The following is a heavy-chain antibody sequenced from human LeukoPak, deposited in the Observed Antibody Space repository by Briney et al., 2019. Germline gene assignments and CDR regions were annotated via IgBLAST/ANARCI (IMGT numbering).Heavy chain of an antibody. CDR3: ARLSAAVIGWFDP. CDR2: IYYSGST. V-gene: IGHV4-31*03. Sequence: SETLSLTCTVSGGSISSGGYYWNWIRQHPGKGLEWIGYIYYSGSTYYNPSLKSRVTISVDTSKNQFSLKLSSVTAADTAVYYCARLSAAVIGWFDPWGQGTLVTVSS. J-gene: IGHJ5*02. D-gene: IGHD6-13*01. CDR1: GGSISSGGYY.